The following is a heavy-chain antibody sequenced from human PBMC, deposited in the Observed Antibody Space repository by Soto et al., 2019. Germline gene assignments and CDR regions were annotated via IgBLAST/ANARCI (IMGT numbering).Heavy chain of an antibody. CDR3: ARDELEYYYDSSGYYPLPDY. V-gene: IGHV3-33*01. CDR1: GFTFSSYG. J-gene: IGHJ4*02. D-gene: IGHD3-22*01. CDR2: IWYDGSNK. Sequence: GGSLRLSCAVSGFTFSSYGMHWVRQAPGKGLEWVAVIWYDGSNKYYADSVKGRFTISRDNSKNTLYLQMNSLRAEDTAVYYCARDELEYYYDSSGYYPLPDYWGQGTLVTVSS.